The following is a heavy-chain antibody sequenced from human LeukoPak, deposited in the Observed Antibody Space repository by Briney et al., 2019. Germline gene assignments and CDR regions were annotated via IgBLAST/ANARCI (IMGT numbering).Heavy chain of an antibody. V-gene: IGHV4-38-2*02. D-gene: IGHD3-3*01. CDR2: IYHSGST. Sequence: SETLSLTCTVSGYSISSGYYWGWIRQPPGKGLEWIGSIYHSGSTYYNPSLKGRVTISVDTSKNQFSLKLSSVTAADTAVYYCARAFGDITIFGVANNWFDPWGQGTLVTVSS. J-gene: IGHJ5*02. CDR3: ARAFGDITIFGVANNWFDP. CDR1: GYSISSGYY.